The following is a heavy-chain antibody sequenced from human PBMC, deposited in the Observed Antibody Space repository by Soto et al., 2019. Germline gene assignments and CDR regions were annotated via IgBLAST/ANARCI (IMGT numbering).Heavy chain of an antibody. D-gene: IGHD6-13*01. CDR3: TRGYSGLSIYAFDV. V-gene: IGHV3-72*01. CDR1: GFTFSDQY. Sequence: LRLSCVASGFTFSDQYIDWVRQAPGKGLEWVGRSANKANSYTTEYAASVQGRFTISRDDSKHSLYLQMNSLKTEDTAVYSCTRGYSGLSIYAFDVWGQGTMVTVSS. J-gene: IGHJ3*01. CDR2: SANKANSYTT.